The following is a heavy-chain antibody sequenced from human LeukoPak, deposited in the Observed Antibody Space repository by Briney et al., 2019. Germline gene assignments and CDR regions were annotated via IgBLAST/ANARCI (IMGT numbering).Heavy chain of an antibody. CDR3: ARAAPLMDV. Sequence: PSETLSLTCAVYGGSFSGYYWSWIRQPPGKGLEWIGEINHSGSTNYNPSLKSRVTISADTSKNQFSLRLSSVTAADTAVYYCARAAPLMDVWGKGTTVTVSS. J-gene: IGHJ6*03. CDR1: GGSFSGYY. V-gene: IGHV4-34*01. CDR2: INHSGST.